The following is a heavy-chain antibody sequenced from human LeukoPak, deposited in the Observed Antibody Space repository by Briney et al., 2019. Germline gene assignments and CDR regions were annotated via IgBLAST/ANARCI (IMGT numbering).Heavy chain of an antibody. V-gene: IGHV1-69*01. D-gene: IGHD1-26*01. J-gene: IGHJ5*02. CDR1: GGTFSSYA. CDR2: IIPIFSTA. CDR3: ASRRGGVWFDP. Sequence: ASVTVSCTASGGTFSSYAISWVRQAPGPGLEWMGGIIPIFSTANYAQKFQGRVTITADESTSTAYMELSSLRSEDMAVYYCASRRGGVWFDPWGQGTLVTVSS.